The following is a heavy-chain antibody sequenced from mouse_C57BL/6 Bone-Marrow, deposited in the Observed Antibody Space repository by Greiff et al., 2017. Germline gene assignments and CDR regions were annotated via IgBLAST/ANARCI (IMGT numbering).Heavy chain of an antibody. Sequence: QVQLQQPGAELVKPGASVKLSCKASGYTFTSYWMQWVKQRPGQGLEWIGEIDPSDSYTNYTQKFKGKATLTVDTSSSTAYMQLSSLTSEDSAVYYCARSDYGYDGDYWGQGTTLTVSS. J-gene: IGHJ2*01. V-gene: IGHV1-50*01. CDR2: IDPSDSYT. D-gene: IGHD2-2*01. CDR1: GYTFTSYW. CDR3: ARSDYGYDGDY.